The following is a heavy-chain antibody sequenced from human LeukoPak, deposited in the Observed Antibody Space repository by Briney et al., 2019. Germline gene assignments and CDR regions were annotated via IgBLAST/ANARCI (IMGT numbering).Heavy chain of an antibody. CDR1: GFTFSSYD. CDR3: ARAYSSTWYDSPRDY. D-gene: IGHD6-13*01. V-gene: IGHV3-13*05. CDR2: IGTAGDP. Sequence: GGSLRLSCAASGFTFSSYDMHWVRQATGQGLEWVSGIGTAGDPYYPGSVKGRFTISRENAKNSFYLQMNSLRAGDTAVYYCARAYSSTWYDSPRDYWGQGTLVTVSS. J-gene: IGHJ4*02.